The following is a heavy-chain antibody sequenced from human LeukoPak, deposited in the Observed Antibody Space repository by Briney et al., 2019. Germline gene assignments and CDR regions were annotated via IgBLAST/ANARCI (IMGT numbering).Heavy chain of an antibody. V-gene: IGHV1-69*04. J-gene: IGHJ5*02. CDR1: GGSFNSYV. CDR2: IIPILDVA. Sequence: GSSVKVSCKASGGSFNSYVITWVRQAPGQGLEWMGRIIPILDVANFAQKFQGRVTITADKSTNTAHMELSSLRSDDTAVYYCARASRVGAAAGRGGGWFDPWGQGTLVTVSS. CDR3: ARASRVGAAAGRGGGWFDP. D-gene: IGHD6-13*01.